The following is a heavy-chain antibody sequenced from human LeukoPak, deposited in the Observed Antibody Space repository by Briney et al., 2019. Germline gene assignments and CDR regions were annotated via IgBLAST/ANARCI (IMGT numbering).Heavy chain of an antibody. CDR3: ARDSYDSSGYSDY. J-gene: IGHJ4*02. V-gene: IGHV4-4*02. CDR2: IYHSGST. Sequence: SGTLSLTCAVSGGSISSSNWWSWVRQPPGKGLGWIGEIYHSGSTNYNPSLKSRVTISVDKSKNQFSLKLSSVTAADTAVYYCARDSYDSSGYSDYWGQGTLVTVSS. D-gene: IGHD3-22*01. CDR1: GGSISSSNW.